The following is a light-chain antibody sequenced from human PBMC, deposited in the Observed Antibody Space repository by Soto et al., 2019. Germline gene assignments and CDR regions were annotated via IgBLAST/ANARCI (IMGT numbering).Light chain of an antibody. CDR1: QSLLHTSNDKNY. J-gene: IGKJ4*01. CDR2: WAS. Sequence: DIVMTQSPDSLAVSLGERATINCKSSQSLLHTSNDKNYLAWYHQKPGQAPTLLIYWASTRQSGVPDRFSGSGSGTDFTLTISSLQAQDVAVYYCQQYYDTPLTFGGGTKVESK. CDR3: QQYYDTPLT. V-gene: IGKV4-1*01.